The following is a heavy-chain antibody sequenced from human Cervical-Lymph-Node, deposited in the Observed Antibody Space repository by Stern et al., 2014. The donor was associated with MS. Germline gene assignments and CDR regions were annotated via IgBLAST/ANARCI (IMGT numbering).Heavy chain of an antibody. CDR1: GGAVSDFY. CDR2: TYYRAST. J-gene: IGHJ4*02. D-gene: IGHD3-3*01. CDR3: ARENRGNSYDY. V-gene: IGHV4-59*02. Sequence: QLQLQELGPGLVKPSETLSLTCSVSGGAVSDFYWGWIRQPPGKGLEWIGYTYYRASTRYNSALKSRVTISVDTSKNQLSLNITSVTSADTAVYYCARENRGNSYDYWGQGILVIVPS.